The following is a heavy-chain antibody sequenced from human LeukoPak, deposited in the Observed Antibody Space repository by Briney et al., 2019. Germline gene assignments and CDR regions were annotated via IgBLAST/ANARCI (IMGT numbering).Heavy chain of an antibody. J-gene: IGHJ3*02. CDR2: IYPGDSDT. D-gene: IGHD5-24*01. V-gene: IGHV5-51*01. Sequence: GASLKISCKGSGSSFTSYWIGWVRPLPGKGLEWMGIIYPGDSDTRYSPSFQGQVTISADKSISTAYLQWSSLKASDTAMYYCARPQEMATIRAFDIWGQGTMVTVSS. CDR3: ARPQEMATIRAFDI. CDR1: GSSFTSYW.